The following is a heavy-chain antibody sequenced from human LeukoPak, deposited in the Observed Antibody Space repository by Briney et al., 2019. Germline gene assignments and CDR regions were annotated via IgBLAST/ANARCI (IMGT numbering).Heavy chain of an antibody. CDR1: GGSFSGYN. CDR3: ARDLAVLGYFHFDY. CDR2: INHSGST. Sequence: KPSETLSLTCALYGGSFSGYNWSWIRQPPGKGLEWIAEINHSGSTNYNPSLKSRVTISVDTSKNQFSLKLSSVTAADTAVYYCARDLAVLGYFHFDYWGQGTLVTVSS. J-gene: IGHJ4*02. D-gene: IGHD3-22*01. V-gene: IGHV4-34*01.